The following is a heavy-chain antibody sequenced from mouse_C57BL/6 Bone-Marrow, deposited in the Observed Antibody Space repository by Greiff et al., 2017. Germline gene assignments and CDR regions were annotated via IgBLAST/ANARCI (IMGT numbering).Heavy chain of an antibody. V-gene: IGHV5-4*01. CDR2: ISDGGSYT. CDR1: GFTFSSYA. J-gene: IGHJ3*01. D-gene: IGHD1-1*01. CDR3: ARSYYYGTQFAY. Sequence: EVQWVESGGGLVKPGGSLKLSCAASGFTFSSYAMSWVRQTPEKRLEWVATISDGGSYTYYPDNVKGRFTISRDNAKNNLYLQMSHLKSEDTAMYYCARSYYYGTQFAYWGQGTLVTVSA.